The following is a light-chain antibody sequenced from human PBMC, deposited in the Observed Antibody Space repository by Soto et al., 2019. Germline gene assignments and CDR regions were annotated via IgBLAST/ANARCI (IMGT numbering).Light chain of an antibody. CDR1: QDIGNY. CDR3: QQGSTTPIT. Sequence: DIQMTQSAWSLSASVGDRVSTTCQASQDIGNYLNWYQQIPGKAPKLLIFDASNLESGVPSRFSGSGSGTDFTFTISSLQPEDIATYYCQQGSTTPITFGLGTRLEIK. V-gene: IGKV1-33*01. CDR2: DAS. J-gene: IGKJ5*01.